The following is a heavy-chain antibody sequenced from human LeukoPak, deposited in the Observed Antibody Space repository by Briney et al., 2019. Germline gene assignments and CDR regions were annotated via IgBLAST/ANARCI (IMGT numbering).Heavy chain of an antibody. CDR3: AKDYRDYLDP. CDR2: ISGAAGGT. Sequence: GGSLRLSCAASGFDFGRFAMTWVRQAPGKGLQWVSTISGAAGGTYYADSVKGRFTLSRDNSNKTLFLQMSGLRAEDTATYFCAKDYRDYLDPWGQGILVTVSS. V-gene: IGHV3-23*01. J-gene: IGHJ5*02. D-gene: IGHD5-12*01. CDR1: GFDFGRFA.